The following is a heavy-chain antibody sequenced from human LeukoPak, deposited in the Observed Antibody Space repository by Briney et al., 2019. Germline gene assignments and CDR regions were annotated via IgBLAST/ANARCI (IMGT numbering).Heavy chain of an antibody. D-gene: IGHD5-24*01. CDR3: ASLTRDGYNFVFDY. Sequence: PSETLSLTCTVSGGSISSYYWSRIRQPPGKGLEWIGYIYYSGSTNYNPSLKSRVTISVDTSKNQFSLKLSSVTAADTAVYYCASLTRDGYNFVFDYWGQGTLVTVSS. CDR1: GGSISSYY. CDR2: IYYSGST. J-gene: IGHJ4*02. V-gene: IGHV4-59*08.